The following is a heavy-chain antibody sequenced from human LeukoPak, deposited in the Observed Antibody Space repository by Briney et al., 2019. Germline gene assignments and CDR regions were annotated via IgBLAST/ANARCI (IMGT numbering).Heavy chain of an antibody. J-gene: IGHJ4*02. CDR3: TTVDYGDLTPAASSDY. CDR1: GFSLSKVW. V-gene: IGHV3-15*01. CDR2: IKTKTDGGTT. Sequence: GGSLRLSCAASGFSLSKVWMSWVRQAPGKGLEWGGHIKTKTDGGTTEYAAPVRGRFTISRDDSEDTLYLQMNSLKTEDTAVYYCTTVDYGDLTPAASSDYWGQGTLVTVSS. D-gene: IGHD4-17*01.